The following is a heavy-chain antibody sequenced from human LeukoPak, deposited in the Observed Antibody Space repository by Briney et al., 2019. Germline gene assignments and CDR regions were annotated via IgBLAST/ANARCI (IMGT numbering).Heavy chain of an antibody. CDR2: ISSSSSYI. D-gene: IGHD6-19*01. V-gene: IGHV3-21*01. CDR3: ARDQDLAVGLPWYFDY. Sequence: GGSLRLSCAASGFTFSSYSMNWVRQAPGKGLEWVSSISSSSSYIYYADSVKGRFTISRDNAKNSLYLQMNSLTAEDTAVYYCARDQDLAVGLPWYFDYWGQGTLVTVSS. J-gene: IGHJ4*02. CDR1: GFTFSSYS.